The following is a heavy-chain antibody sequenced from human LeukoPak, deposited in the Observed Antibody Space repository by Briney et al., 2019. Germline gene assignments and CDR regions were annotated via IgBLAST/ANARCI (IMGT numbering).Heavy chain of an antibody. J-gene: IGHJ6*02. CDR2: ISSSNSYI. D-gene: IGHD6-13*01. Sequence: GGSLRLSCAASGFTFSSYSMNWVRQAPGKGLEWVSSISSSNSYIYYADSVKGRVTISRDNAKNLLYLQMNSLRVEDTAVYYCARDPRGAAGTYGMDVRGQGTTVTVSS. CDR1: GFTFSSYS. CDR3: ARDPRGAAGTYGMDV. V-gene: IGHV3-21*01.